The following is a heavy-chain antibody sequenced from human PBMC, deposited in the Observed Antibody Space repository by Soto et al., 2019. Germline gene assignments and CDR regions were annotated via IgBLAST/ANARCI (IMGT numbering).Heavy chain of an antibody. J-gene: IGHJ5*02. V-gene: IGHV5-51*01. CDR2: IYPGDSDT. CDR3: ARLDYGDPIHWFDP. D-gene: IGHD4-17*01. CDR1: GYSSTSYW. Sequence: GESLKVSCKGSGYSSTSYWIGCVRQMPGKGLEWMGIIYPGDSDTRYSPSFQGQVSISADKSISTAYLQWSSLKASDTAMYYCARLDYGDPIHWFDPWGQGTLVTVSS.